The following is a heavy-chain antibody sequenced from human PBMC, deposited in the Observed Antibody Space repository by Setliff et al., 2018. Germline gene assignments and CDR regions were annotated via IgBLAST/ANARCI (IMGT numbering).Heavy chain of an antibody. J-gene: IGHJ4*02. Sequence: ASVKVSCKTSGYTFTNYGITWVRQAPGQGLEWMGWINNYSFKTNYPQKFLGRVTVTTDTSTGTAYMELGSLTPDDTAIYYCARINFYVSSGYYYAPDYWGPGTLVTVSS. CDR1: GYTFTNYG. V-gene: IGHV1-18*01. CDR3: ARINFYVSSGYYYAPDY. CDR2: INNYSFKT. D-gene: IGHD3-22*01.